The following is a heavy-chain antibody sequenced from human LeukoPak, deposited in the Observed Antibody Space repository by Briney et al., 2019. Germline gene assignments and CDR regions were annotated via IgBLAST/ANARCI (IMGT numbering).Heavy chain of an antibody. V-gene: IGHV3-53*01. Sequence: GGSLRLSCAATGLSVSSNFMSWVRQAPGKGLEWVSVIYGGGSTYYADSVKGRFTISRDTPKNTLYLQMNSLRVGDTAVYYCASWPVGWYGEDSWGQGTLVTVSS. CDR2: IYGGGST. CDR3: ASWPVGWYGEDS. CDR1: GLSVSSNF. D-gene: IGHD6-19*01. J-gene: IGHJ4*02.